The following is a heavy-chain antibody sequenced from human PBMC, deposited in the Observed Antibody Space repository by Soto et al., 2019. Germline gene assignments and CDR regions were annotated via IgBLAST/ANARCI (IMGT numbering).Heavy chain of an antibody. J-gene: IGHJ4*02. CDR2: IYWDDDQ. CDR1: GFSLSTSGVG. CDR3: AHTPYSSTFDY. Sequence: QITLNESGPPLVKPTQTLTLTCTFSGFSLSTSGVGVGWIRQPPGKALEWLALIYWDDDQRYSPSLRSRLTITKDTSKSQVVLTMTYMDPVDTATYSCAHTPYSSTFDYWGQGTLVTVSS. D-gene: IGHD6-19*01. V-gene: IGHV2-5*02.